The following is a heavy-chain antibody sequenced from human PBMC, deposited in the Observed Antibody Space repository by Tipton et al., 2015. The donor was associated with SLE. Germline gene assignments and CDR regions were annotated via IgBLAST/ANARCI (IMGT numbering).Heavy chain of an antibody. D-gene: IGHD6-13*01. J-gene: IGHJ4*02. CDR1: GFTFDDYA. Sequence: GSLRLSCVASGFTFDDYAMHWVRQAPGKGLGWVANIKEDGSEKFYVDSVKGRFTIPRDNAQNSLFLQMNSLTVEDVGIYYCARGGSDSSWYWRNWGQGTLVTVSS. CDR2: IKEDGSEK. CDR3: ARGGSDSSWYWRN. V-gene: IGHV3-7*01.